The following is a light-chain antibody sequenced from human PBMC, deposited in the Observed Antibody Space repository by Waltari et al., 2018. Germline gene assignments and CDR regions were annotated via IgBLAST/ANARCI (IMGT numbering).Light chain of an antibody. Sequence: QSVVTQPPSAPGTPGQTVTLSCSRSSSHIGHNSVSWYQQLPGTAPKLLIFNNDQRPSGVPDRFSGSKSGTSASLAIRGLQSEDEADYYCASWADSLNGPVFGGGTKLTVL. CDR1: SSHIGHNS. CDR3: ASWADSLNGPV. J-gene: IGLJ3*02. V-gene: IGLV1-44*01. CDR2: NND.